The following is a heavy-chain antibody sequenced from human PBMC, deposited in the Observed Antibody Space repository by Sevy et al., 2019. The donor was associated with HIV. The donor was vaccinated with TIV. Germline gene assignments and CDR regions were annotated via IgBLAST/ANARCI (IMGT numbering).Heavy chain of an antibody. D-gene: IGHD3-10*01. Sequence: GGSLRLSCAASGFTFNTYAMTWVRQAPGKGLEWVSAISYSGSTTHYADSVKGRFTISRDNSKNTLYLQLNSLRAEDTAVYYCAKDRVSESYYNGDFDYWGQGTLVTVSS. CDR2: ISYSGSTT. V-gene: IGHV3-23*01. CDR3: AKDRVSESYYNGDFDY. CDR1: GFTFNTYA. J-gene: IGHJ4*02.